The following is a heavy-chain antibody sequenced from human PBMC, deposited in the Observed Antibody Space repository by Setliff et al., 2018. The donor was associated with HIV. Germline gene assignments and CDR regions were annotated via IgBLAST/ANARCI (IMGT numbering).Heavy chain of an antibody. CDR3: AKVYYADSGYFDS. CDR1: GFIFRNFE. J-gene: IGHJ4*02. Sequence: PGGSLRLSCVASGFIFRNFEFNWVRQAPGKGLEWVSFISGSGGNTHYADSVKGRFTISRDNSKNTLFLQMDSLRVEDTALYYCAKVYYADSGYFDSWGQGTLVTVSS. V-gene: IGHV3-23*01. CDR2: ISGSGGNT. D-gene: IGHD3-16*01.